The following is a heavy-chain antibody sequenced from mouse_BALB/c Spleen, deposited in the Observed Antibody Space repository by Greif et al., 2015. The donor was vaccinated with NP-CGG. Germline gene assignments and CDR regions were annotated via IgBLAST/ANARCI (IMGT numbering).Heavy chain of an antibody. V-gene: IGHV5-6*01. D-gene: IGHD2-1*01. CDR2: ISSGGSYT. J-gene: IGHJ4*01. CDR3: ARHGLYGNYEGAMDY. CDR1: GFTFSSYG. Sequence: EVQRVESGGDLVKPGGSLKLSCAASGFTFSSYGMSWVRQTPDKRLEWVATISSGGSYTYYPDSVKGRFTISRDNAKNTLYLQMSSLKSEDTAMYYCARHGLYGNYEGAMDYWGQGTSVTVSS.